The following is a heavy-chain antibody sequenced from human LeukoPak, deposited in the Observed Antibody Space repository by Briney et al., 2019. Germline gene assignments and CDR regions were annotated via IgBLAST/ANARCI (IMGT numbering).Heavy chain of an antibody. CDR3: AKDPPIKH. J-gene: IGHJ1*01. CDR1: GFTFSSYG. D-gene: IGHD5-12*01. V-gene: IGHV3-30*18. Sequence: GGSLRLSCAASGFTFSSYGMHWVRQAPGKGLEWVAVISYDGSNKYYADSVKGRFTISRDNSKNTLYLQMNSLRAEDTAVYYCAKDPPIKHWDQGTLVTVSS. CDR2: ISYDGSNK.